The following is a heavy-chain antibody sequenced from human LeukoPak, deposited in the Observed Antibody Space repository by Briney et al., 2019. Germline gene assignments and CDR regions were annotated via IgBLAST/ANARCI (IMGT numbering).Heavy chain of an antibody. V-gene: IGHV4-59*08. J-gene: IGHJ4*02. CDR1: GGSISSYY. CDR3: AAGGIAAAGTCDY. D-gene: IGHD6-13*01. Sequence: SETLSLTCTVSGGSISSYYWSWIRQPPGKGLEWIGYIYYSGSTNYNPSLKSRVTISVDTSKNQFSLRLSSVTAADTAVYYCAAGGIAAAGTCDYWGQGTLVTVSS. CDR2: IYYSGST.